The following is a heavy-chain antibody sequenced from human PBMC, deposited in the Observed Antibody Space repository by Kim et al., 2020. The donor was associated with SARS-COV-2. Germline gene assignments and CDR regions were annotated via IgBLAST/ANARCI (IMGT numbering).Heavy chain of an antibody. V-gene: IGHV3-7*01. J-gene: IGHJ4*02. D-gene: IGHD6-13*01. CDR2: IKQDGSEK. Sequence: GGSLRLSCAASGFTFSSYWMSWVRQAPGKGLEWVANIKQDGSEKYYVDSVKGRFTISRDNAKNSLYLQMNSLRAEDTALYYCARDFRYSSSWYTGTGYWGQGTLVTVSS. CDR1: GFTFSSYW. CDR3: ARDFRYSSSWYTGTGY.